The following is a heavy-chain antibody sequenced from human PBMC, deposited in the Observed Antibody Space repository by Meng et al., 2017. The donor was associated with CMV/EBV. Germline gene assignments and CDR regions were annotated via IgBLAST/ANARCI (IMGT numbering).Heavy chain of an antibody. V-gene: IGHV4-34*01. J-gene: IGHJ6*02. CDR3: ARGAIAAADTSYYGMDV. CDR1: GGSFSGYY. Sequence: SQTLSLTCAVYGGSFSGYYWSWIRQPPGKGLEWIGEINHSGSINYNPSLKSRVTISVDTSKNQFSLKLSSVTAADTAVYYCARGAIAAADTSYYGMDVWGQGTTVTVSS. CDR2: INHSGSI. D-gene: IGHD6-13*01.